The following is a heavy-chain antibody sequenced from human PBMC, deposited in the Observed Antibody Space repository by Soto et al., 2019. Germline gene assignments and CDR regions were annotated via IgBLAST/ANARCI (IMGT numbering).Heavy chain of an antibody. CDR1: GFTFSSYA. D-gene: IGHD5-18*01. CDR3: AKSRGYSYGSDEFDY. Sequence: GGSLRLSCAASGFTFSSYAMSWVRQAPGKGLEWVSAISGSGGSTYYADSVKGRFTISRDNSKNTLYLQMNSLRAEDTAVYYCAKSRGYSYGSDEFDYWGQGTLVTVSS. V-gene: IGHV3-23*01. J-gene: IGHJ4*02. CDR2: ISGSGGST.